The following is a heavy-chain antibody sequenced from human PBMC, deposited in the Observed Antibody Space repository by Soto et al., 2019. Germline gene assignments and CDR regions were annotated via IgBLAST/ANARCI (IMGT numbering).Heavy chain of an antibody. J-gene: IGHJ5*02. CDR2: ISGSGGST. Sequence: EVQLLESGGGLVQPGGSLRLSCAASGFTFSSYAMSWVRQAPGKGLEWVSTISGSGGSTYYTDSVKGRFTISRDNSKNTLYLQMNSLRAEDTAVYYCAKHRGGGTVGWFDPWGQGTLVTVSS. CDR3: AKHRGGGTVGWFDP. D-gene: IGHD3-10*01. V-gene: IGHV3-23*01. CDR1: GFTFSSYA.